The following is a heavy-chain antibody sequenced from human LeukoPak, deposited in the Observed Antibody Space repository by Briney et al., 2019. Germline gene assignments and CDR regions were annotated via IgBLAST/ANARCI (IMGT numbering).Heavy chain of an antibody. D-gene: IGHD5-18*01. J-gene: IGHJ4*02. Sequence: LSLTCAVYGGSFSGYYWSWIRQAPGKGLEWVSYISVRGGDIYYADSVEGRFTVSRDNAKNSLYLQMHTLRDEDTAVYYCARDKGRGYSYGWDYWGQGTLVTVSS. V-gene: IGHV3-11*04. CDR1: GGSFSGYY. CDR2: ISVRGGDI. CDR3: ARDKGRGYSYGWDY.